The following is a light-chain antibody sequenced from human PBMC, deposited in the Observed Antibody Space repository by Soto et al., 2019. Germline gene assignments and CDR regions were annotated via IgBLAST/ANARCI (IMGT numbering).Light chain of an antibody. CDR2: AAS. CDR1: QTISTY. Sequence: DIQMTQSPSSLSASVGDRVTITCRASQTISTYLHWYQQNPGKAPKLLIYAASNLQNGVPSRFSGSGSGTDFTLTISSLQPEDFATYYCQKSSSIPYTFGQGPKLEIK. CDR3: QKSSSIPYT. J-gene: IGKJ2*01. V-gene: IGKV1-39*01.